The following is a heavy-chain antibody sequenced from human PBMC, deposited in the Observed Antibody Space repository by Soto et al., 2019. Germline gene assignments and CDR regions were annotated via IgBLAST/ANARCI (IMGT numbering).Heavy chain of an antibody. D-gene: IGHD6-19*01. CDR3: ARDRQQWLVSPVMDY. J-gene: IGHJ4*02. V-gene: IGHV4-4*07. Sequence: SETLSLTCTVSGGSISSYYWSWIRQPAGKGLEWIGRIYTSGSTNYNPSLKSRVTMSVDTSKNQFSLKLSSVTAADTAVYYCARDRQQWLVSPVMDYWGQRTLVTVSS. CDR1: GGSISSYY. CDR2: IYTSGST.